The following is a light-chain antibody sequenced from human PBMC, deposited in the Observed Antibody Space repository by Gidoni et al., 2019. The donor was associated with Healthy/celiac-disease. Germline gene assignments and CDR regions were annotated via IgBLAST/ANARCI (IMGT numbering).Light chain of an antibody. J-gene: IGKJ3*01. Sequence: DIQMTKSPSSLSASVGDRVTITCRASQSISSHLNWYQKKPGKSPKLLIYAASSLQSGVPARFSGSGSGTDFTLTISSLQPEDFATYDCQQSYSTPPFTFGPGTKVDIK. CDR3: QQSYSTPPFT. V-gene: IGKV1-39*01. CDR2: AAS. CDR1: QSISSH.